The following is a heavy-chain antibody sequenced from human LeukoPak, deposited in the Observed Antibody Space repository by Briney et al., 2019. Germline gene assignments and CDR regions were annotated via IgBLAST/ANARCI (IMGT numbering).Heavy chain of an antibody. V-gene: IGHV3-23*01. CDR2: ISGSGGST. D-gene: IGHD4-11*01. J-gene: IGHJ6*03. CDR3: ARSTVTLNYYYYYYMDV. CDR1: GFTFSSYA. Sequence: SGGSLRLSCAASGFTFSSYAMSWVRQAPGKGLEWVSTISGSGGSTYYADSVKGRFTISRDNSKNTLYLQMNSLRAEDTAVYYCARSTVTLNYYYYYYMDVWGKGTTVTVSS.